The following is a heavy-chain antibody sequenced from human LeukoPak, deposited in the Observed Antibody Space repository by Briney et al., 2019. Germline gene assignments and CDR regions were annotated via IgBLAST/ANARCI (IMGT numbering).Heavy chain of an antibody. J-gene: IGHJ3*02. D-gene: IGHD4-17*01. CDR3: ARDDYGDYADAFDI. CDR2: IIPIFGTA. Sequence: SVKASCKASGGTFSSYAISWVRQAPGQGLEWMGGIIPIFGTANYAQKFQGRVTITADESTSTAYMELSSLRSEDTAVYYCARDDYGDYADAFDIWGQGTMVTVSS. V-gene: IGHV1-69*01. CDR1: GGTFSSYA.